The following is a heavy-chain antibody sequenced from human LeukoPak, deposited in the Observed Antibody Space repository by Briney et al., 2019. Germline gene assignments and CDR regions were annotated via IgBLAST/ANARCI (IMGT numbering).Heavy chain of an antibody. CDR2: FDPEDGET. Sequence: ASVKVSCKVSGYTLTELSMHWVRQAPGKGLEWMGGFDPEDGETIYAQKFQGRVTITTDESTSTAYMELSSLRSEDTAVYYCALGGPGNNWFDPWGQGTLVTVSS. CDR1: GYTLTELS. D-gene: IGHD2-15*01. CDR3: ALGGPGNNWFDP. V-gene: IGHV1-24*01. J-gene: IGHJ5*02.